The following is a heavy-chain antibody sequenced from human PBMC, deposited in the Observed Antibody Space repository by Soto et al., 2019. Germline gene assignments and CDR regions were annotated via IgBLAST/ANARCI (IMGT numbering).Heavy chain of an antibody. Sequence: QPGGSLRLSCAASGFTFSSYAMHWVRQAPGKGLEWVAVISYDGSNKYYADSVKGRFTISRDNSKNTLYLQMNSLRAEDTAVYYCARDQNVVVPAAPYYYYYGMDVWGQGTTVTVSS. CDR1: GFTFSSYA. V-gene: IGHV3-30-3*01. J-gene: IGHJ6*02. D-gene: IGHD2-2*01. CDR3: ARDQNVVVPAAPYYYYYGMDV. CDR2: ISYDGSNK.